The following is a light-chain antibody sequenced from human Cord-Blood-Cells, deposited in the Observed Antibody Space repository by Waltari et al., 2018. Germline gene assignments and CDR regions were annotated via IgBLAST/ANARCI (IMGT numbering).Light chain of an antibody. V-gene: IGLV2-23*01. CDR2: EGS. J-gene: IGLJ2*01. CDR1: SSDVGSYNH. CDR3: CSYAGSSTSV. Sequence: QSALTQRAPVSGSPGQSSTIACTGTSSDVGSYNHVPWYQQHPGKAPKLMIYEGSTRPSGVSNRFSGSKSGNTASLTISGLQAEDEADYYCCSYAGSSTSVFGGGTKLTVL.